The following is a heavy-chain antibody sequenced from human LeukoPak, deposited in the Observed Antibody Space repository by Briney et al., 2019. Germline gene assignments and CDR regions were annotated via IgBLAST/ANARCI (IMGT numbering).Heavy chain of an antibody. CDR2: IVVGSGNT. CDR3: AAERITMVRGVNSRDAFDI. Sequence: ASVKVSCKASGFTFTSSAMQWVRQARGQRLGWIGWIVVGSGNTNYAQKFQERVTITRDMSTSTAYMELSSLRSEDTAVYYCAAERITMVRGVNSRDAFDIWGQGTMVTVSS. J-gene: IGHJ3*02. V-gene: IGHV1-58*02. D-gene: IGHD3-10*01. CDR1: GFTFTSSA.